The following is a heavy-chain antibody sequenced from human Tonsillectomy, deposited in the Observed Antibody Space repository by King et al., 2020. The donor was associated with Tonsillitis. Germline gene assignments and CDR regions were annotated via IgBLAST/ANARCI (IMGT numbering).Heavy chain of an antibody. D-gene: IGHD5-24*01. CDR2: IRSDGSNK. CDR1: GFTFNDYG. J-gene: IGHJ4*02. V-gene: IGHV3-30*02. Sequence: VQLVESGGGVVQPGGSLRLSCAASGFTFNDYGMHWVRQAPGKGPEWVAFIRSDGSNKFYADSVKGRFAISRDNSKNTLFLQVNSLRLEDTALYYCAKGGDGFGYWGQGTLVTVSS. CDR3: AKGGDGFGY.